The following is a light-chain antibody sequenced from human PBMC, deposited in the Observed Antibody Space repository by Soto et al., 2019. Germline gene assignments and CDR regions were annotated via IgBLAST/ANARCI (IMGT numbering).Light chain of an antibody. CDR2: GAS. CDR1: QSLSSRS. V-gene: IGKV3-20*01. Sequence: EIVLTQSPGTLSLSPGERATLFCRASQSLSSRSLAWYQQKPGQAPRLLTYGASSRATDIPDRFSGSGSGTDFTLTISRLEPEDFAVYYCQQYGSSLPFTFGPGTKVDIK. CDR3: QQYGSSLPFT. J-gene: IGKJ3*01.